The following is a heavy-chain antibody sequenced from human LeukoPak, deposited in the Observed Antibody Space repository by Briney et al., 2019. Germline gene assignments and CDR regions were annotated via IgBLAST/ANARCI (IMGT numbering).Heavy chain of an antibody. CDR1: GFTFRFYA. J-gene: IGHJ4*02. V-gene: IGHV3-23*01. Sequence: GGSLRLSCAASGFTFRFYAMIWVRQAPGKGLEWVSTISDSGSSTYYADSVKGRFTISRDNSNNTLYLQMNSLRAEDTAVYYCAKADYYDFDSWGQGTLVTVSS. CDR2: ISDSGSST. CDR3: AKADYYDFDS. D-gene: IGHD3-10*01.